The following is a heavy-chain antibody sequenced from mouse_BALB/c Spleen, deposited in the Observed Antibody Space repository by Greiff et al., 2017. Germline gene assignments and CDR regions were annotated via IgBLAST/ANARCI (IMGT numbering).Heavy chain of an antibody. J-gene: IGHJ3*01. CDR1: EYEFPSHD. V-gene: IGHV5-2*03. Sequence: EVKVEESGGGLVQPGESLKLSCESNEYEFPSHDMSWVRKTPEKRLELVAAINSDGGSTYYPDTMERRFIISRDNTKKTLYLQMSSLRSEDTALYYCARHGGYYAWFAYWGQGTLVTVSA. CDR3: ARHGGYYAWFAY. CDR2: INSDGGST. D-gene: IGHD2-3*01.